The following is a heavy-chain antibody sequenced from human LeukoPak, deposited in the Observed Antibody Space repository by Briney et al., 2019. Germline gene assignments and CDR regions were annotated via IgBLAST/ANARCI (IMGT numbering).Heavy chain of an antibody. CDR2: INHSGST. D-gene: IGHD6-19*01. CDR1: GGSFSGYY. CDR3: ARDYTPGIAVAGTSGFDP. V-gene: IGHV4-34*01. J-gene: IGHJ5*02. Sequence: PSETLSLTCAVYGGSFSGYYWSWIRQPPGKGLEWIGEINHSGSTNYNPSLKSRVTISVDTSKNQFSLKLSSVTAADTAVYYCARDYTPGIAVAGTSGFDPWGQGTLVTVSS.